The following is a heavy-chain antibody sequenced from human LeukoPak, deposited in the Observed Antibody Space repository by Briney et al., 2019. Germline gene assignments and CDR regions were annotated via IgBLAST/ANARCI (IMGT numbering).Heavy chain of an antibody. CDR3: VREGPGSYFSWFDP. CDR2: ISHIGGA. V-gene: IGHV4-38-2*02. CDR1: GYSISSGYF. J-gene: IGHJ5*02. Sequence: PSETLSLTCDVSGYSISSGYFWGWIREPPGKGLEWMGSISHIGGAYYNPSLKSRVTISVDTSSNQFSLKLSSVTAADTAVYYCVREGPGSYFSWFDPWGQGTLVTVSS. D-gene: IGHD3-10*01.